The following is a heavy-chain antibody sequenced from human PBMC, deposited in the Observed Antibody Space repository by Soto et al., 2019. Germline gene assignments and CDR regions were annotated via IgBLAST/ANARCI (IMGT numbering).Heavy chain of an antibody. CDR2: INPNSGGT. V-gene: IGHV1-2*04. Sequence: ASVKVSCKASGYTFTGYYKHWVRQAPGQGLEWMGWINPNSGGTNYAQKFQGWVTMTRDTSISTAYMELSRLRSDDTAVYYCAREAVAGTVGFDYWGQGTLVTVSS. D-gene: IGHD6-19*01. CDR3: AREAVAGTVGFDY. CDR1: GYTFTGYY. J-gene: IGHJ4*02.